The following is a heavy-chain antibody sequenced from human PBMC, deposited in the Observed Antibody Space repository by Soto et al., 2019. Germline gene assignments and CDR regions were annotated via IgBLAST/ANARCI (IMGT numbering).Heavy chain of an antibody. D-gene: IGHD3-10*01. CDR1: GGSISSYY. CDR2: IYYSGST. CDR3: ARHNYGSGSTYFDY. Sequence: QVQLQESGPGLVKPSETLSLTCTVSGGSISSYYWSWIRQPPGKGLEWIGYIYYSGSTNYNPSLKSQVTIPVAKAKNQFSLKLNSMTAADTAVYYCARHNYGSGSTYFDYWGQGTLVTVSS. J-gene: IGHJ4*02. V-gene: IGHV4-59*08.